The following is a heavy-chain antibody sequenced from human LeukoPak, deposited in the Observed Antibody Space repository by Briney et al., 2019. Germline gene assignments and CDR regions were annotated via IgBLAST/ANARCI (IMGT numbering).Heavy chain of an antibody. CDR3: TRVSWFPGTSYYYMDV. D-gene: IGHD1-1*01. CDR1: GGSISSYY. Sequence: SETLSLTCTVSGGSISSYYWSWSRQPPGKVLEWIGFIQYSGSTNYNPSLKSRVTISVDTSKNQFSLKLSSVTAADTAVYYCTRVSWFPGTSYYYMDVWGKGTTVTVSS. CDR2: IQYSGST. V-gene: IGHV4-59*01. J-gene: IGHJ6*03.